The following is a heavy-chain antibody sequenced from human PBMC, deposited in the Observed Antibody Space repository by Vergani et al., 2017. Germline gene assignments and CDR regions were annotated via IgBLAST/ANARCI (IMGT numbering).Heavy chain of an antibody. CDR2: IYVDGST. Sequence: QVQLLESGPGLVKPSQTLSLTCSVSGESITRHSYYWTWIRQPAGKPLEWVGHIYVDGSTNYNPSPKSRVSISLDTSKNQLTLRLTSVTAADTAVFYCVRGRCSGRSPPYYDLWGHGTLVRVSS. CDR3: VRGRCSGRSPPYYDL. V-gene: IGHV4-61*02. D-gene: IGHD1-26*01. J-gene: IGHJ4*01. CDR1: GESITRHSYY.